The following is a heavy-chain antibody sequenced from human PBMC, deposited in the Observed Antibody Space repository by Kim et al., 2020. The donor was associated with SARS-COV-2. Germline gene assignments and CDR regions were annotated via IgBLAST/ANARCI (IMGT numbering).Heavy chain of an antibody. V-gene: IGHV1-8*01. Sequence: ASVKVSCKASGYTFTSYDINWVRQATGQGLEWMGWMNPNSGNTGYAQKFQGRVTMTRNTSISTAYMELSSLRSEDTAVYYCARGGILTGQNWFDPWGQGTLVTVSS. D-gene: IGHD3-9*01. CDR2: MNPNSGNT. CDR1: GYTFTSYD. CDR3: ARGGILTGQNWFDP. J-gene: IGHJ5*02.